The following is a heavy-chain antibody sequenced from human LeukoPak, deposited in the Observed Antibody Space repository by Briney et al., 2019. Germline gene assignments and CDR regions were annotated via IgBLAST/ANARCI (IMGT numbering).Heavy chain of an antibody. CDR3: ARGPTFYCTNGVCGGGYDY. CDR2: MNPNSGNT. CDR1: GYTFTSYA. D-gene: IGHD2-8*01. V-gene: IGHV1-8*03. Sequence: ASVKVSCKASGYTFTSYAMNWVRQAPGQGLEWMGWMNPNSGNTGYAQKFQGRVTITRNTSISTAYMELSSLRSEDTAVYYCARGPTFYCTNGVCGGGYDYWGQGTLVTVSS. J-gene: IGHJ4*02.